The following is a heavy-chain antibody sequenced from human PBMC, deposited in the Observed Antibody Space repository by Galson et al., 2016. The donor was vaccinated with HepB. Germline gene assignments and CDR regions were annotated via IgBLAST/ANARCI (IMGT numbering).Heavy chain of an antibody. CDR3: ASYYDNDYWYFDL. Sequence: LSLTCAVSGGSISRSNWRSWVRQIPGKGLEWIGQIYHSGTTNYNPSLKSRVTISVDKSNNQFSPNLRSVTAADTAVYYCASYYDNDYWYFDLWGRGTLVTVSS. J-gene: IGHJ2*01. V-gene: IGHV4-4*02. D-gene: IGHD3-22*01. CDR2: IYHSGTT. CDR1: GGSISRSNW.